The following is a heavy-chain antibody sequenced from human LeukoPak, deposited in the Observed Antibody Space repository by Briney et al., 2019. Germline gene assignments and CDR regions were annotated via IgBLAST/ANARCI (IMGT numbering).Heavy chain of an antibody. CDR2: IKQDVSEI. CDR3: ARDKIVGATYFDY. CDR1: GFTFSSYN. J-gene: IGHJ4*02. V-gene: IGHV3-7*01. Sequence: GGSLRLSCAASGFTFSSYNMNWVRQAPGKGLEWVANIKQDVSEIYYVDSVKGRFTISRDNTKNSLYLQMNSLRAEDTAVYYCARDKIVGATYFDYWGQGTLVTVSS. D-gene: IGHD1-26*01.